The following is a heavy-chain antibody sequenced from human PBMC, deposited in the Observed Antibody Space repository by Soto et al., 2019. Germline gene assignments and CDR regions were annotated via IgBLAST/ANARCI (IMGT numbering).Heavy chain of an antibody. CDR2: IKSKTDGGTT. J-gene: IGHJ4*02. CDR1: GFTFSNAW. Sequence: GGSLRLSCAASGFTFSNAWMSWVRQAPGKGLEWVGRIKSKTDGGTTDYAAPVKGRFTISRDDSKNTLYLQMNSLKTEDTAVYYCTTEEYDSGPTLFDYWGQGTLVTVSS. CDR3: TTEEYDSGPTLFDY. D-gene: IGHD3-22*01. V-gene: IGHV3-15*01.